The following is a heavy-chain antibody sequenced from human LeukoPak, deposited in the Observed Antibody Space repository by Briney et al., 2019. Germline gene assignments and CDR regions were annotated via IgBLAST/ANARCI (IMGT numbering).Heavy chain of an antibody. V-gene: IGHV1-18*01. CDR2: ISAYNGNT. Sequence: ASVKVSCKASGYTFTSYGISWVRQAPGQGLEWMGWISAYNGNTNYAQKLQGRVTMTRDTSTSTVYMELSSLRSEDTAVYYCARVHTCSSTSCYDPGNYYFDYWGQGTLVTVSS. D-gene: IGHD2-2*01. CDR1: GYTFTSYG. J-gene: IGHJ4*02. CDR3: ARVHTCSSTSCYDPGNYYFDY.